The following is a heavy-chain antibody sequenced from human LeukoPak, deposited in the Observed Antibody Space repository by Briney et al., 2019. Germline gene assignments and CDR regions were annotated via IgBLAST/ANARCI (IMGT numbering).Heavy chain of an antibody. V-gene: IGHV3-53*01. CDR2: IYSGGNI. CDR3: AGRHCSGGGCYFAGADPFDY. D-gene: IGHD2-15*01. CDR1: GFTVSSTY. J-gene: IGHJ4*02. Sequence: GGSLRLSCAASGFTVSSTYMSWVRQAPGKGLEWVSVIYSGGNIYYIESVKGRFTISRDTSKNTLYLQMNSLRAEDTAVYFCAGRHCSGGGCYFAGADPFDYWGQGALVTVSS.